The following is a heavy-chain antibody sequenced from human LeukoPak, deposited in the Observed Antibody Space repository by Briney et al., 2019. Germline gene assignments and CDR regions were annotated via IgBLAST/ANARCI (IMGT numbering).Heavy chain of an antibody. V-gene: IGHV3-21*01. CDR3: ARTYYDILTGYNPYFDY. CDR1: GFPFTTYS. CDR2: ITSSSTSM. Sequence: PGGSLRLSCAASGFPFTTYSMNWVRQAPGKGLEWVSSITSSSTSMYYADSVKGRFTISRDNAKNSLYLQMISLRAEDTAVYYCARTYYDILTGYNPYFDYWGQGTLVTVSS. J-gene: IGHJ4*02. D-gene: IGHD3-9*01.